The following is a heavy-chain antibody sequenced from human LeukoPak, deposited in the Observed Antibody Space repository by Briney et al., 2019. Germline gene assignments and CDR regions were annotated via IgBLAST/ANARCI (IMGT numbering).Heavy chain of an antibody. D-gene: IGHD6-19*01. Sequence: GGSLRLSCAASGFPFTSGFTFSDYYMSWIRQAPGKGLEWVSYISSTSTYTNYADSVKGRFTISRDNANNSLYLQMNSLRAEDTAVYYCARDQSSGWYGLSYNWFDPWGQGTLVTVSS. CDR2: ISSTSTYT. CDR1: GFPFTSGFTFSDYY. V-gene: IGHV3-11*05. J-gene: IGHJ5*02. CDR3: ARDQSSGWYGLSYNWFDP.